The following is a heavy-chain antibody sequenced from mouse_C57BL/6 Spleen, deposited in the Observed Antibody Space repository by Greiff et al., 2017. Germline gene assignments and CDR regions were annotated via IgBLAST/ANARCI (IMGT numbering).Heavy chain of an antibody. CDR3: ARRGYGSVFDY. J-gene: IGHJ2*01. CDR1: GYTFTSYW. CDR2: IHPNSGST. Sequence: QVQLQQPGAELVKPGASVKLSCKASGYTFTSYWMHWVKQRPGQGLEWIGMIHPNSGSTNYNEKFKSKATLTVDKSSSTAYMQLSSLTSEDSAVYYWARRGYGSVFDYWGQGTTLTVSS. V-gene: IGHV1-64*01. D-gene: IGHD1-1*01.